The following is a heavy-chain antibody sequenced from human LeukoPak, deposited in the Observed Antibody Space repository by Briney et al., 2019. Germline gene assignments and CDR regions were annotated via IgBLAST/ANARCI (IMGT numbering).Heavy chain of an antibody. CDR1: GYTFTSYG. CDR2: ISAYNGNT. V-gene: IGHV1-18*01. J-gene: IGHJ1*01. D-gene: IGHD3-9*01. CDR3: ARGDYDILTGYPSAAEYFQH. Sequence: GASVKVSCKASGYTFTSYGISRVRQAPGQGLEWMGWISAYNGNTNYAQKLQGRVTMTTDTSTSTAYMELRSLRSDDTAVYYCARGDYDILTGYPSAAEYFQHWGQGTLVTVSS.